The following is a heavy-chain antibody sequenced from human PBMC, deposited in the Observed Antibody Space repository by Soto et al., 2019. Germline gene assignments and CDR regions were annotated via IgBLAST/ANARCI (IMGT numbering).Heavy chain of an antibody. J-gene: IGHJ2*01. CDR1: GGSISSGGYY. D-gene: IGHD4-4*01. V-gene: IGHV4-31*03. Sequence: QVQLQESGPGLVKPSQTLSLTCTVSGGSISSGGYYWSWIRQHPGKGLEWIGYIYYSGSTYYNPSLKSRVTISVDTSKNQFSLKLSSMTAADTAVYYCARGVYSNYGYWYFDLWGRGTLVTVSS. CDR3: ARGVYSNYGYWYFDL. CDR2: IYYSGST.